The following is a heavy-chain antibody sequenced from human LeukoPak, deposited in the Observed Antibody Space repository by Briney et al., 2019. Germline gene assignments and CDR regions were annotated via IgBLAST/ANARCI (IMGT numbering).Heavy chain of an antibody. CDR2: IRSKANSYAT. D-gene: IGHD3-22*01. J-gene: IGHJ2*01. Sequence: GGSLRLSCAASGFTFSGSAMHWVRQASGKGLEWVGRIRSKANSYATAYAASVKGRFTISRDDSKNTAYLQMNSLKTEDTAVYYCTRPISYYDSSGYYPSSYFDLWGRGTLVTASS. CDR3: TRPISYYDSSGYYPSSYFDL. V-gene: IGHV3-73*01. CDR1: GFTFSGSA.